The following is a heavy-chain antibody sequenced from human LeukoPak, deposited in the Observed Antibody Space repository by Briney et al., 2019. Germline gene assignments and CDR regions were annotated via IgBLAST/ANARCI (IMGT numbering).Heavy chain of an antibody. CDR1: GSTFDDYG. D-gene: IGHD1-26*01. J-gene: IGHJ4*02. V-gene: IGHV3-20*04. CDR2: INWNGGST. CDR3: ATLLPLGARDY. Sequence: GGSLRLSCAASGSTFDDYGMSWVRQAPGKGLEWVSGINWNGGSTGYADSVKGRFTISRDNAKNSLYLQMNSLRAEDTALYYCATLLPLGARDYWGQGTLVTVSS.